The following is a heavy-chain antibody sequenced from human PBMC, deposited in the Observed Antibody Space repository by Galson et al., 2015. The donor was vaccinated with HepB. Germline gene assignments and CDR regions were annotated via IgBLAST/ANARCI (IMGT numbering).Heavy chain of an antibody. CDR1: GFTFSDYY. J-gene: IGHJ4*02. V-gene: IGHV3-11*01. D-gene: IGHD3-22*01. Sequence: SLSLSCEASGFTFSDYYVSWIRQAQGKGLEWVSYISSSGSTIYYADSVKGRFTISRDNAKNSLYLQMNSLRAEDTAVYYCARLDYDSSGYFDYWGQGTLVTVSS. CDR2: ISSSGSTI. CDR3: ARLDYDSSGYFDY.